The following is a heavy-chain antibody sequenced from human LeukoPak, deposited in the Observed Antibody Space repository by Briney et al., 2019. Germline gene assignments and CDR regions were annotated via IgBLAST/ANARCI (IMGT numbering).Heavy chain of an antibody. CDR3: ARVAYSSGWYEDWFDP. Sequence: PSETLSLTCTVSGGSISSYYWSWIRQPAGKGLEWIGRIYTGGSTNYNPSLKSRVTMSVDTSKNQFSLKLSSVTAADTAVHYCARVAYSSGWYEDWFDPWGQGTLVTVSS. CDR1: GGSISSYY. D-gene: IGHD6-19*01. CDR2: IYTGGST. J-gene: IGHJ5*02. V-gene: IGHV4-4*07.